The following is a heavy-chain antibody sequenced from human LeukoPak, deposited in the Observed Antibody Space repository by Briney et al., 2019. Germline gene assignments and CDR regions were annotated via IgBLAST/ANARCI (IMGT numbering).Heavy chain of an antibody. CDR1: GGSISSGGYS. Sequence: SETLSLTCAVSGGSISSGGYSWSWIRQPPGKGLEWIGYIYYSGSTYYNPSLKSRVTISVDTSKYQFSLKLSSVTAADTAVYYCARLGYNYGWAYWGQGTLVTVSS. D-gene: IGHD5-18*01. CDR2: IYYSGST. J-gene: IGHJ4*02. CDR3: ARLGYNYGWAY. V-gene: IGHV4-30-4*07.